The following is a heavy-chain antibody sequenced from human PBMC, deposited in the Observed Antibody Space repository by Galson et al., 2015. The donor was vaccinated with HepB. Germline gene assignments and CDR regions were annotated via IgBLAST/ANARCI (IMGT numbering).Heavy chain of an antibody. CDR1: GFTFSNYG. Sequence: SLRLSCAASGFTFSNYGMHWVRPAPGKGLEWVAVISYDGSNRYFADSVQARFSSTRYNSKNTLYLQMNSLRAEDTALYYCAKDPYLYSALAGTMAGFDYWGQGTLVTVSS. CDR3: AKDPYLYSALAGTMAGFDY. D-gene: IGHD6-19*01. CDR2: ISYDGSNR. J-gene: IGHJ4*02. V-gene: IGHV3-30*18.